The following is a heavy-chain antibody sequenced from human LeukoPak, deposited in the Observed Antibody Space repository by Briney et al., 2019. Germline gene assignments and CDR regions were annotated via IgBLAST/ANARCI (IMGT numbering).Heavy chain of an antibody. V-gene: IGHV3-23*01. D-gene: IGHD2-21*02. Sequence: HPGGSLRLSCAASGFTFSSYAMSWVRQAPGKGLEWVSAISGSGGSTYYADSVKGRFTISRDNSKNTLYLQMNSLRAEDTAVYYCATGASIMVVTVGGYYYMDVWGKGTTVTVSS. CDR2: ISGSGGST. J-gene: IGHJ6*03. CDR3: ATGASIMVVTVGGYYYMDV. CDR1: GFTFSSYA.